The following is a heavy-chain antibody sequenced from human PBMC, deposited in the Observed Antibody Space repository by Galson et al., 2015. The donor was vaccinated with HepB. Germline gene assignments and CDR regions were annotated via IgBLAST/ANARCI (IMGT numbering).Heavy chain of an antibody. V-gene: IGHV3-66*02. CDR2: IHPGGST. J-gene: IGHJ6*02. CDR3: ARERGRTAFGVVTQRDGMDV. D-gene: IGHD3-3*01. CDR1: GFTVSSSS. Sequence: SLRLSCAASGFTVSSSSMTWVRQAPGKGLEWVSIIHPGGSTYYADSVKGRFTISRDNSKNTLYLQMNSLRAEDTAVYYCARERGRTAFGVVTQRDGMDVWGQGTTVTVSS.